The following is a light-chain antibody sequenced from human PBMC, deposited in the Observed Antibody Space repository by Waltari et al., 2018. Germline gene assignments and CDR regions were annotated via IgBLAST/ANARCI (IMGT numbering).Light chain of an antibody. CDR1: QSISTW. CDR3: QQGNSFPPT. CDR2: HAS. J-gene: IGKJ1*01. Sequence: DIQMTQSPSTLSASVGDRVTITCRASQSISTWLAWYQQRPGTAPKLLIYHASTLESGVASRFSGSGSGTEFTLTITGLQPEDFATYFCQQGNSFPPTFGQGTRVEV. V-gene: IGKV1-5*01.